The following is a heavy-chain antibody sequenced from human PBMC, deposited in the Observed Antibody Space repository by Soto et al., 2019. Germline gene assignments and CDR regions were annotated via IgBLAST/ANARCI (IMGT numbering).Heavy chain of an antibody. J-gene: IGHJ4*02. D-gene: IGHD3-3*01. CDR3: AKRRSYYDFWSGYYPLFDY. CDR2: ISGSGGST. Sequence: GGSLRLSCAASGFTFSSYAMSWVRQAPGKGLEWVSAISGSGGSTYYADSVKGRFTISRDNSKNTLYLQMNSLRAEDTAVYYCAKRRSYYDFWSGYYPLFDYWGQGTLVTVSS. V-gene: IGHV3-23*01. CDR1: GFTFSSYA.